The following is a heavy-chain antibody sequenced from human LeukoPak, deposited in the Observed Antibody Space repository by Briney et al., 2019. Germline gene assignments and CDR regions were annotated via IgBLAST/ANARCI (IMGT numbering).Heavy chain of an antibody. CDR3: AKGSAANWGSDY. V-gene: IGHV3-23*01. D-gene: IGHD7-27*01. J-gene: IGHJ4*02. CDR1: GFTFSSYA. CDR2: ISGSGGST. Sequence: LPGGFLRLSCAASGFTFSSYAMSWVRQAPGKGLEWVSAISGSGGSTYYADSVKGRFTISRDNSKNTLYLQMNSLRAEDTAVYYCAKGSAANWGSDYWGQGTLVTVSS.